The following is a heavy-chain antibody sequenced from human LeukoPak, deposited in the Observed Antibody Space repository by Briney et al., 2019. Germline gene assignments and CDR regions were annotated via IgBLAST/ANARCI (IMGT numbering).Heavy chain of an antibody. CDR2: ISGSGYNT. CDR3: AKSVVSGNYRGLDC. D-gene: IGHD1-26*01. Sequence: PGGSLRLSCAASGFTFSDYAMTWVRKAPGKGLEWVSSISGSGYNTYYADSVKGRVTISRDNSKNTLYLQMTSLRAEDTAVYYCAKSVVSGNYRGLDCWGQGTLVTVSS. J-gene: IGHJ4*02. V-gene: IGHV3-23*01. CDR1: GFTFSDYA.